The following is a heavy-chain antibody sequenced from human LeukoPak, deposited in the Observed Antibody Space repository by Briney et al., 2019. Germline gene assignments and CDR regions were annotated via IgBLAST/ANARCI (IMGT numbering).Heavy chain of an antibody. Sequence: PGGSLRLSCAASGFTFSSYSMNWVRQAPGKGLEWVSSISSSSSYIYYADSVKGRFTISRGNAKNSLYLQMNSLRAEDTAVYYCARGRGVIAAAGRNGDYWGQGTLVTVSS. J-gene: IGHJ4*02. V-gene: IGHV3-21*01. D-gene: IGHD6-13*01. CDR1: GFTFSSYS. CDR3: ARGRGVIAAAGRNGDY. CDR2: ISSSSSYI.